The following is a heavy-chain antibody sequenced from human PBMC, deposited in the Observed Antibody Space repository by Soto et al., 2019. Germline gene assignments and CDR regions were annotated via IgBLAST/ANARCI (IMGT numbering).Heavy chain of an antibody. CDR3: AIRLAVAGTRAFDY. Sequence: SVKVSCKASGGTFSSYAISWVRQAPGQGLEWMGGIIPIFGTANYAQKFQGRVTITADKSTSTAYMELSSLRSEDTAVYYCAIRLAVAGTRAFDYWGQGTLVTVSS. V-gene: IGHV1-69*06. J-gene: IGHJ4*02. D-gene: IGHD6-19*01. CDR2: IIPIFGTA. CDR1: GGTFSSYA.